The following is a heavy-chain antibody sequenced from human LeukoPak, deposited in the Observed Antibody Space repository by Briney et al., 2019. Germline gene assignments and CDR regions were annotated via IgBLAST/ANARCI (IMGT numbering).Heavy chain of an antibody. D-gene: IGHD3-22*01. CDR2: ISGSGGST. CDR1: GFTFSSDA. Sequence: TGGSLRLSCAASGFTFSSDAMSWVRQAPGKRLEWVSAISGSGGSTYYADSVKGRFTISRDNSKNTLYLQMNSLRAEDTAVYYCAKPGYYYDSSGSFDYWGQGTLVTVSS. J-gene: IGHJ4*02. V-gene: IGHV3-23*01. CDR3: AKPGYYYDSSGSFDY.